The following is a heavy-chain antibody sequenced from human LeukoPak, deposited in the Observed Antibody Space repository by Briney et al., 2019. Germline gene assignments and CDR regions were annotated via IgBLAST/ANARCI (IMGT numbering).Heavy chain of an antibody. J-gene: IGHJ6*03. V-gene: IGHV3-21*01. CDR1: GFTFSSYS. CDR2: ISSSSSYI. Sequence: GGSLRLSCAASGFTFSSYSMNWVRQAPGKGLEWVSSISSSSSYIYYADSVKGRFTISRDNAKNSLYLQMNSLRAEDTAVYYCARVHDPYYYYYMDVWGKGTTVTVSS. CDR3: ARVHDPYYYYYMDV.